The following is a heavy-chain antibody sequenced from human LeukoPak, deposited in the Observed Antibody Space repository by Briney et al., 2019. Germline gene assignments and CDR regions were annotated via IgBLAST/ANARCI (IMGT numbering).Heavy chain of an antibody. V-gene: IGHV3-74*01. J-gene: IGHJ4*02. CDR2: INSDGSGT. CDR1: GFTFSSYW. CDR3: AKVMESYGYEYFDY. D-gene: IGHD5-18*01. Sequence: GSLRLSCAASGFTFSSYWMHWVRQAPGKGLVWVSRINSDGSGTIYADSVKGRFTISRDNSKNTLYLQMNSLRAEDTAVYYCAKVMESYGYEYFDYWGQGTLVTVSS.